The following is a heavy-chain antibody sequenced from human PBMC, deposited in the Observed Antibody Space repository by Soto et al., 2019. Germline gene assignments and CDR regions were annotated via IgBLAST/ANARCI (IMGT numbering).Heavy chain of an antibody. CDR2: IYYSGRT. D-gene: IGHD1-26*01. Sequence: SETLSLTCTVSGGSISSYYWSWIRQPPGKGLEWIGYIYYSGRTNYNPSLKSRVTISVDTSKNQFSLKLSSVTAADTAVYYCASLLGLSGSSYFDYWGQGTLVTVS. J-gene: IGHJ4*02. CDR1: GGSISSYY. V-gene: IGHV4-59*01. CDR3: ASLLGLSGSSYFDY.